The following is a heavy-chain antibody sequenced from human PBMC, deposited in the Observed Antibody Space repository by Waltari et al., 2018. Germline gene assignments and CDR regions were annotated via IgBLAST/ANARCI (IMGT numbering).Heavy chain of an antibody. J-gene: IGHJ4*02. D-gene: IGHD7-27*01. Sequence: QVQLVQAGAEVKKPGSSVKVSCKASGGTFSSYAISWVRQAPGQGLEWMGGINPCLGLENYEQKCQGRVTITAEKYTSTAYMELSSLRYEDTAVYDCARISHQGTGEPNDYWGQGTLVTVSS. CDR2: INPCLGLE. CDR3: ARISHQGTGEPNDY. CDR1: GGTFSSYA. V-gene: IGHV1-69*10.